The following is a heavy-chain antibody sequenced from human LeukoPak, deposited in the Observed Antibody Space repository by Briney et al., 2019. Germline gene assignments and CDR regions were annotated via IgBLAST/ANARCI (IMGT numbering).Heavy chain of an antibody. D-gene: IGHD5-12*01. CDR3: ARDSGSGYDRGEDY. Sequence: GGSLRLSCAASGFTFDDYGMSWVRQAPGKWLEWVSGINWNGGSTGYADSVKGRFTISRDNAKNSLYLQMNSLRAEDTALYYCARDSGSGYDRGEDYWGQGTLVTVSS. J-gene: IGHJ4*02. CDR2: INWNGGST. V-gene: IGHV3-20*04. CDR1: GFTFDDYG.